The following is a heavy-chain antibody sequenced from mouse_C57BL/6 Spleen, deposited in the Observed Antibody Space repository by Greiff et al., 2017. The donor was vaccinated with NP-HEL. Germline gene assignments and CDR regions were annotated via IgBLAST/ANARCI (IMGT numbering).Heavy chain of an antibody. D-gene: IGHD1-1*01. Sequence: VQLKQPGAELVRPGSSVKLSCKASGYTFTSYWMHWVKQRPIQGLEWIGNIDPSDSETHYNQKFKDKATLTVDKSSSTAYMQLSSLTSEDSAVYYCALYYGSSYDAMDYWGQGTSVTVSS. CDR1: GYTFTSYW. J-gene: IGHJ4*01. CDR2: IDPSDSET. CDR3: ALYYGSSYDAMDY. V-gene: IGHV1-52*01.